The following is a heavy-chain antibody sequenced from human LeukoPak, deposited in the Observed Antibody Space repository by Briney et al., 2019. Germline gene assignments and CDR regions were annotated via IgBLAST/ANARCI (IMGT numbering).Heavy chain of an antibody. V-gene: IGHV4-39*07. Sequence: SSETLSLTCTVSGGSISSSSYSWGWIRQPPGKGLEWIGSIYYSGSTYYNPSLKSRVTISVDTSKNQFSLKLSSVTAADTAVYYCARDGGLAAAGTGFDPWGQGTLGTVS. CDR2: IYYSGST. CDR1: GGSISSSSYS. CDR3: ARDGGLAAAGTGFDP. D-gene: IGHD6-13*01. J-gene: IGHJ5*02.